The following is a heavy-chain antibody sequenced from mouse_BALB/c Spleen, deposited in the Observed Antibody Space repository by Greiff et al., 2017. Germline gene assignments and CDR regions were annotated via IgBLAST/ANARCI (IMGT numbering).Heavy chain of an antibody. CDR3: ARHYYGSSFPYAMDY. CDR1: GFTFSSYA. CDR2: ISSGGSYT. J-gene: IGHJ4*01. V-gene: IGHV5-9-3*01. D-gene: IGHD1-1*01. Sequence: EVKVVESGGGLVKPGGSLKLSCAASGFTFSSYAMSWVRQTPEKRLEWVATISSGGSYTYYPDSVKGRFTISRDNAKNTLYLQMSSLRSEDTAMYYCARHYYGSSFPYAMDYWGQGTSVTVSS.